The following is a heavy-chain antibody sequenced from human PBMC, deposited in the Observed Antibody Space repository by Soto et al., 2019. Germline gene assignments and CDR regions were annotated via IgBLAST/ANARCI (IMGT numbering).Heavy chain of an antibody. CDR1: GGSFSGYY. CDR2: INHSGST. Sequence: QVQLQQWGAGLLKPSETLSLTCAVYGGSFSGYYWSWIRQPPGKGLEWIGEINHSGSTNYNPSLKSRVTISVDTSKNQFSLKLSSVTAADTAVYYCARGRHGIAARQFDYWGQGTLVTVSS. V-gene: IGHV4-34*01. CDR3: ARGRHGIAARQFDY. J-gene: IGHJ4*02. D-gene: IGHD6-6*01.